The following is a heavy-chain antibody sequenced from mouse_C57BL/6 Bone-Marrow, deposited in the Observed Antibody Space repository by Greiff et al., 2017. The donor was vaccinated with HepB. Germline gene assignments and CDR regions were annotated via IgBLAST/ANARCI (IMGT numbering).Heavy chain of an antibody. Sequence: EVKLMESGPGLVKPSQSLSLTCSVTGYSITSGYYWNWIRQFPGNKLEWMGYISYDGSNNYNPSLKNRISITRDTSKNQFFLKLNSVTTEDTATYYCARDGVTTVGFDYWGQGTTLTVSS. V-gene: IGHV3-6*01. CDR3: ARDGVTTVGFDY. CDR1: GYSITSGYY. CDR2: ISYDGSN. J-gene: IGHJ2*01. D-gene: IGHD1-1*01.